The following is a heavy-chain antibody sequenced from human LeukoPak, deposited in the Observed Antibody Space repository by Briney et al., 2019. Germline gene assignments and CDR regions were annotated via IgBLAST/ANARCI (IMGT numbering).Heavy chain of an antibody. Sequence: SETLSLTCSVSGGSISSGSDYWGWIRQPAGKGLEWIGRIYTGRSTNYNPSLKSRVTISVDTSKHHFSLKLTSVTAADTAVYYCARESLGPPYYFDYWGQGTLVTVSS. V-gene: IGHV4-61*02. J-gene: IGHJ4*02. D-gene: IGHD1-26*01. CDR3: ARESLGPPYYFDY. CDR2: IYTGRST. CDR1: GGSISSGSDY.